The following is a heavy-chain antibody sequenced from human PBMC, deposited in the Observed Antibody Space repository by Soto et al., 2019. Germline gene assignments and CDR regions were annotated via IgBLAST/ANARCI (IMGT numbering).Heavy chain of an antibody. CDR1: GFTFSSYG. J-gene: IGHJ6*02. D-gene: IGHD3-10*01. Sequence: QVQLVESGGGVVQPGRSLRLSCAASGFTFSSYGMHWVRQAPGKGLEWVAVIWYDGSNKYYADSVKGRFTISRDNSKNTLYLQMNSLRAEDTAVYYCARDAHYGSGSYYCCGDYYYGMDVWGQGTTVTVSS. V-gene: IGHV3-33*01. CDR3: ARDAHYGSGSYYCCGDYYYGMDV. CDR2: IWYDGSNK.